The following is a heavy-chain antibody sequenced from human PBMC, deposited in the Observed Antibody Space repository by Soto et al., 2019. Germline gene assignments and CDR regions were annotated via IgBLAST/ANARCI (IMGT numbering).Heavy chain of an antibody. CDR3: ARAWGDLDH. J-gene: IGHJ5*02. D-gene: IGHD3-16*01. V-gene: IGHV1-8*02. CDR1: GYTFTGYY. CDR2: MNPNSGYT. Sequence: ASVKVSCKASGYTFTGYYMHWVRQATGQGLEWMGWMNPNSGYTGSAQNFQGRVTMTRDTSISTAYMELSSLRSEDTAVYYCARAWGDLDHWGQGTLVTVSS.